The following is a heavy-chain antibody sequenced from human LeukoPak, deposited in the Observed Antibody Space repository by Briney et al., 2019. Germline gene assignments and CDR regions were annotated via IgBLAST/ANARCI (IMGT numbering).Heavy chain of an antibody. Sequence: GGSLRLSCVASGFTFSTYGMNWVRQSPGRGLEWVSSISSSSSFIQYADSVKGRFTISRDNAKNSLFLQMNSLRAEDTAVYYCAKDLNRDYYDSSDPFDYWGQGTLVTVSS. CDR1: GFTFSTYG. CDR3: AKDLNRDYYDSSDPFDY. V-gene: IGHV3-21*04. D-gene: IGHD3-22*01. CDR2: ISSSSSFI. J-gene: IGHJ4*02.